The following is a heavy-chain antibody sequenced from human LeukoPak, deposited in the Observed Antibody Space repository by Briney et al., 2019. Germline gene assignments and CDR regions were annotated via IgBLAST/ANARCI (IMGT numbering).Heavy chain of an antibody. V-gene: IGHV3-23*01. CDR2: ISDSGGST. CDR3: ARERTGPLRSGYYDSFLH. J-gene: IGHJ4*02. Sequence: PGGSLRLSCAASGFTFSSYAMSWVRQAPGKGLEWVSVISDSGGSTYYADSVKGRFTISRDNAKNSLYLQMNSLRAEDTAVNCCARERTGPLRSGYYDSFLHWGQGTLVTVSS. D-gene: IGHD3-3*01. CDR1: GFTFSSYA.